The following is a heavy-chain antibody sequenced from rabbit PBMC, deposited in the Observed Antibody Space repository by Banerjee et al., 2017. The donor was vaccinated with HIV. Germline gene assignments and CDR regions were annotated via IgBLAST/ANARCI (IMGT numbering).Heavy chain of an antibody. Sequence: QEQLVESGGGLVQPGGSLKLSCKASGFDFSSYGVSWVRQAPGKGLEWIGYIDPVFRSTYYASWVNGRFTISSHNAQNTLYLQLNSLTAADTATYFCVSCDDYGDRNLWGPGTLVTVS. D-gene: IGHD2-1*01. J-gene: IGHJ4*01. V-gene: IGHV1S47*01. CDR3: VSCDDYGDRNL. CDR1: GFDFSSYG. CDR2: IDPVFRST.